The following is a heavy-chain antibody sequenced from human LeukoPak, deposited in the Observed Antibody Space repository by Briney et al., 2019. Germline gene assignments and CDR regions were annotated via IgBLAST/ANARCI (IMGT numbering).Heavy chain of an antibody. CDR1: GVIVSRNF. J-gene: IGHJ5*02. V-gene: IGHV3-53*01. CDR2: MYAGGTT. Sequence: PGGSLRLSCAASGVIVSRNFMSWVRQAPGKELQWVAIMYAGGTTDYSDSVRGRFHIFRDSSNNTLSLQINSLRAEDTAVYYCARGSGSGWPLDRWGQGALVTVSS. CDR3: ARGSGSGWPLDR. D-gene: IGHD6-19*01.